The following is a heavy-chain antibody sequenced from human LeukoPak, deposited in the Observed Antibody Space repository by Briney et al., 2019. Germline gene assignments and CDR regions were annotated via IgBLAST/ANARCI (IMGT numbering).Heavy chain of an antibody. CDR1: GFTFSSYD. Sequence: GGSLRLSCAASGFTFSSYDMHWVRQATGKGLEWVSAIGTAGDTYYPGSVKGRFTISGENAKNSLYLQMNSLRAGDTAVYYCARSRLNDYFDYWGQGTLVTVSS. CDR2: IGTAGDT. V-gene: IGHV3-13*01. J-gene: IGHJ4*02. CDR3: ARSRLNDYFDY.